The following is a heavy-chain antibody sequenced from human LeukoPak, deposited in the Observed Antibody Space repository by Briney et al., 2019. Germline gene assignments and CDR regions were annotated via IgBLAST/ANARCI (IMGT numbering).Heavy chain of an antibody. CDR2: IYYSGST. CDR3: ARAGIAAAGGPTQPFDY. J-gene: IGHJ4*02. V-gene: IGHV4-39*07. Sequence: ADPLSLPCTVSGRSISSSSYYWRWVRQPPGKGLEWFGSIYYSGSTYYNPTLKSRVTISVDTSKNQFSLKLSSVTAADTAVYYCARAGIAAAGGPTQPFDYWGQGTLVTVSS. CDR1: GRSISSSSYY. D-gene: IGHD6-13*01.